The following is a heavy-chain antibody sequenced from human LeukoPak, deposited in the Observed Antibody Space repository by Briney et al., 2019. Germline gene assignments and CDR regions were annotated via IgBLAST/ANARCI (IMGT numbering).Heavy chain of an antibody. Sequence: PGGSLRLSCAASGFTFSSYAMSWVRQAPGKGLEWVSAISGSGGSTYYADSVKGRFTISRDNSKNTLYLQMNSLRAEDTAVYYCAKILPMYSSSWQVSIDYWGQGTLVTVSS. CDR3: AKILPMYSSSWQVSIDY. D-gene: IGHD6-13*01. CDR2: ISGSGGST. J-gene: IGHJ4*02. CDR1: GFTFSSYA. V-gene: IGHV3-23*01.